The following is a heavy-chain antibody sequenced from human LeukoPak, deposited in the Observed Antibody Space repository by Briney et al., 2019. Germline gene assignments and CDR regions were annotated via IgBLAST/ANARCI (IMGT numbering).Heavy chain of an antibody. V-gene: IGHV3-30-3*01. J-gene: IGHJ3*02. CDR2: ISYDGSNK. D-gene: IGHD3/OR15-3a*01. Sequence: GGSLRLSCAASGFTFSSYAMHWVRQAPGKGLEWVAVISYDGSNKYYADSVKGRFTISRDNSKNTLYLQMNSLRAEDTAVYYCARGRSLWTGDDAFDIWGQGTMVTVSS. CDR1: GFTFSSYA. CDR3: ARGRSLWTGDDAFDI.